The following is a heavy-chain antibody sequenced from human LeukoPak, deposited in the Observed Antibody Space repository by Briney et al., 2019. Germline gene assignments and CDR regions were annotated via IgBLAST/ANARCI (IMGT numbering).Heavy chain of an antibody. CDR3: AKDPYSYGFRDDDY. J-gene: IGHJ4*02. CDR1: GFTFSSYA. D-gene: IGHD5-18*01. Sequence: PGGSLRLPCAASGFTFSSYAMSWVRQAPGKGLEWVSAISGSGGSTYYADSVKGRFTISRDNSKNTLYLQMNSLRAEDTAVYYCAKDPYSYGFRDDDYWGQGTLVTVSS. V-gene: IGHV3-23*01. CDR2: ISGSGGST.